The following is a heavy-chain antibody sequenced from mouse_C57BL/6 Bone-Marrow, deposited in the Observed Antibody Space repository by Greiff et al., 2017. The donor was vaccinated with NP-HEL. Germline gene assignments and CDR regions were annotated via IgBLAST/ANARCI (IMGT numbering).Heavy chain of an antibody. Sequence: VQRVESGPGLVQPSQSLSITCTVSGFSLTSYGVHWVRQSPGKGLEWLGVIWSGGSTDYNAAFISRLSISKDNSKSQVFFKMNSLQADDTAIYYCALLHAMDYWGQGTSVTVSS. D-gene: IGHD1-1*01. V-gene: IGHV2-2*01. J-gene: IGHJ4*01. CDR2: IWSGGST. CDR3: ALLHAMDY. CDR1: GFSLTSYG.